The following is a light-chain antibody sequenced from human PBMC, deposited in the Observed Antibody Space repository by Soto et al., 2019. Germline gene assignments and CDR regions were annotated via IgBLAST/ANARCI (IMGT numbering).Light chain of an antibody. J-gene: IGLJ2*01. Sequence: QSALTQTPSASGSPGQSVTISCTGTSSDVGGYNYVSWYQQYPGKAPKLMIYEVTKRPSGVPDRFSGSKSGNTASLTVSGLQAEDESDYYCSSYAGSGTIIFGGGTKVTVL. CDR1: SSDVGGYNY. V-gene: IGLV2-8*01. CDR2: EVT. CDR3: SSYAGSGTII.